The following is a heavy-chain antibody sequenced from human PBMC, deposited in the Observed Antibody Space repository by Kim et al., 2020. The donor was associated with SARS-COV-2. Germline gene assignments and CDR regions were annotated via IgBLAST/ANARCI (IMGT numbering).Heavy chain of an antibody. CDR3: ARAGYSSGIFDY. J-gene: IGHJ4*02. D-gene: IGHD6-19*01. Sequence: YYADSVKGRFTISRDNSKNTLYLQMNSLRAEDTAVYYCARAGYSSGIFDYWGQGTLVTVSS. V-gene: IGHV3-66*01.